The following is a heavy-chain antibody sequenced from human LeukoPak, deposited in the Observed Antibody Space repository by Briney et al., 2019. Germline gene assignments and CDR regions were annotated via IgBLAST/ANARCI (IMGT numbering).Heavy chain of an antibody. Sequence: PSETLSLTCTVSGGSISSYYWSWIRQPPGKGLEWIGYIYYSGSTNYNPSLKSRVTISVDTSKNQFSLKLSSVTAADTAVYYCARPNYYYYYYMDVWGKGTTVTVSS. J-gene: IGHJ6*03. V-gene: IGHV4-59*12. CDR2: IYYSGST. CDR1: GGSISSYY. CDR3: ARPNYYYYYYMDV.